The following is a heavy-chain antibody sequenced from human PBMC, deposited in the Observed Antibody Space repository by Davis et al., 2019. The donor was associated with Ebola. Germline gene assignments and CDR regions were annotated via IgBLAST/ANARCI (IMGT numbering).Heavy chain of an antibody. Sequence: ASVKVSCKASGYTFIGYDMHWVRQAPGQGLEWMGRHNPNSGGTNYAQKFQGRVTMTRDTSISTAYMELSRLRSDDTAVYYCARDGMVATRLSWFDPWGQGTLVTVSS. CDR1: GYTFIGYD. J-gene: IGHJ5*02. CDR2: HNPNSGGT. CDR3: ARDGMVATRLSWFDP. D-gene: IGHD5-12*01. V-gene: IGHV1-2*06.